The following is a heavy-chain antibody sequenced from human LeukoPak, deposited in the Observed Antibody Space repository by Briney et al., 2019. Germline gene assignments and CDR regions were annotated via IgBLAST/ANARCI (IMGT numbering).Heavy chain of an antibody. Sequence: GESLKISCKGSGYSFTSYWIGWVRQMPGKGLEWMGIIYPGDSDTGYSPSFQGQVTIPADKSISTAYLQWSSLKASDTAMYYCARRRILTGYYYYFDYWGQGTLVTVSS. D-gene: IGHD3-9*01. CDR2: IYPGDSDT. CDR1: GYSFTSYW. V-gene: IGHV5-51*01. CDR3: ARRRILTGYYYYFDY. J-gene: IGHJ4*02.